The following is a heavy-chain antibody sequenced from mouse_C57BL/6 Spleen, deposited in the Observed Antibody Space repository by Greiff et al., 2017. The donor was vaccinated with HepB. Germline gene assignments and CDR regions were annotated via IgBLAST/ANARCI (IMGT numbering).Heavy chain of an antibody. V-gene: IGHV1-55*01. D-gene: IGHD1-1*01. CDR3: ARHYGSRAWFAY. CDR2: LYPGSGST. Sequence: QVQLQQPGAELVKPGASVKMSCKASGYTFTSYWITWVKQRPGQGLEWIGDLYPGSGSTNYNEKFKSKATLTVDTSSSTAYMQLSSLTSEDSAVYYCARHYGSRAWFAYWGQGTLVTVSA. J-gene: IGHJ3*01. CDR1: GYTFTSYW.